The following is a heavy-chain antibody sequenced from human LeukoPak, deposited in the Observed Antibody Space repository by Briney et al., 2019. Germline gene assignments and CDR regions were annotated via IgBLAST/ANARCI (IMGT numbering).Heavy chain of an antibody. CDR1: GFTFSIYA. CDR3: ANPPTLGYCSSTSCYTEGDAFDI. Sequence: GGSLRLSCAASGFTFSIYAMSWVRQAPGKGLQWVSSITSRGESTWYVDSVKGRFTISRDNSKNTLYLQMNSLRAEDTAVYYCANPPTLGYCSSTSCYTEGDAFDIWGQGTMVTVSS. J-gene: IGHJ3*02. D-gene: IGHD2-2*02. V-gene: IGHV3-23*01. CDR2: ITSRGEST.